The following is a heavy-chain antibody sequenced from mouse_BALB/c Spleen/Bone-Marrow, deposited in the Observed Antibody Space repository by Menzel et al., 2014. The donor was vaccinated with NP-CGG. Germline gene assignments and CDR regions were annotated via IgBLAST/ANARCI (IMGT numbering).Heavy chain of an antibody. D-gene: IGHD2-14*01. Sequence: QVHVKQSGAELVRPGTSVKVSCKASGYAFTNYLIEWVKQRPGQGLEWIGVINPGSDITNYNEKFKGKATLTADKSSSTTYTHLSSLTSDDSAVYVCAGRDYRYDVGPFDYWGQGTTLTVSS. V-gene: IGHV1-54*01. J-gene: IGHJ2*01. CDR3: AGRDYRYDVGPFDY. CDR2: INPGSDIT. CDR1: GYAFTNYL.